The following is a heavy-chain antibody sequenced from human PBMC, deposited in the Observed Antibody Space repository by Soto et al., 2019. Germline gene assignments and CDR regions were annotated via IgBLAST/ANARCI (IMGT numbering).Heavy chain of an antibody. D-gene: IGHD6-19*01. V-gene: IGHV1-8*01. Sequence: QVQLVQSGAEVKKPGASVKVSCKASGYTFTSYDINWVRQATGQGLEWMGWMNPNSGNTGYAQKFQGRVTMTTNTSISKAYMERRRLRSEGTDVYSCARERGASSPFDYWGQGTLVTVSS. CDR3: ARERGASSPFDY. CDR1: GYTFTSYD. J-gene: IGHJ4*02. CDR2: MNPNSGNT.